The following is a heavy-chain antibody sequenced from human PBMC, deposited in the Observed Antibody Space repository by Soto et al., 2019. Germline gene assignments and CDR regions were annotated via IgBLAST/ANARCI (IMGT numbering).Heavy chain of an antibody. D-gene: IGHD6-13*01. J-gene: IGHJ5*02. CDR2: IIPIFGTA. CDR3: ARDKVAAAGRIDWFDP. Sequence: ASVKVSCKASGGTFSSYAISWVRQAPGQGLEWMGGIIPIFGTANYAQKFQGRVTITADESTSTAYMELSSLRSEDTAVYYCARDKVAAAGRIDWFDPWGQGTLVTVS. CDR1: GGTFSSYA. V-gene: IGHV1-69*13.